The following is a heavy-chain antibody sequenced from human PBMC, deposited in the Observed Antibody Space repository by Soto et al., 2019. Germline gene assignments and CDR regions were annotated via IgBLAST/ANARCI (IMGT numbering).Heavy chain of an antibody. J-gene: IGHJ6*02. Sequence: GESLKISFKGSGYSFTSYWIGWVRQMPGEGLEWMGIIYPGDSDTRYSPSFQGQVTISADKSISTAYLQWSSLKASDTAMYYCARIGSLYSSSWYDYYYGMDVWGQGTTVTVYS. D-gene: IGHD6-13*01. CDR3: ARIGSLYSSSWYDYYYGMDV. V-gene: IGHV5-51*01. CDR2: IYPGDSDT. CDR1: GYSFTSYW.